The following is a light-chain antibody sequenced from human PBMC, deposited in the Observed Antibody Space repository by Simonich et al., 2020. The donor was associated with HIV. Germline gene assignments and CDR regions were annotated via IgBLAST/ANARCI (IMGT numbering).Light chain of an antibody. V-gene: IGKV1-5*03. J-gene: IGKJ4*01. CDR3: QQFDNLPPST. CDR2: KAS. CDR1: QSIISW. Sequence: DIQMTQSPSTLSASVGDRVTITCRASQSIISWLAWYQQKPGKAPKLLIYKASSLESGVPSRFSGSGSGTEFTLTISSLQPEDIATYYCQQFDNLPPSTFGGGTKVEIK.